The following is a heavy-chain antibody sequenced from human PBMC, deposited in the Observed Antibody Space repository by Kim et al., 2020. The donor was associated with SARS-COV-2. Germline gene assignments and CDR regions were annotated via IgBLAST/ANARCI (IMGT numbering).Heavy chain of an antibody. CDR2: INAGNGNT. CDR3: ARDPSPYSSSWYSRDYYYGMDV. CDR1: GYTFTSYA. J-gene: IGHJ6*02. D-gene: IGHD6-13*01. V-gene: IGHV1-3*01. Sequence: ASVKVSCKASGYTFTSYAMHWVRQAPGQRLEWMGWINAGNGNTKYSQKFQGRVTITRDTSASTAYMELSSLRSEDTAVYYCARDPSPYSSSWYSRDYYYGMDVWGQGNTVTLSS.